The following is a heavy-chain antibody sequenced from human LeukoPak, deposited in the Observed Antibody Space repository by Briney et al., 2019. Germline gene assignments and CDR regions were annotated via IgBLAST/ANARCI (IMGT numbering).Heavy chain of an antibody. CDR2: ISWNSGSI. Sequence: GGSLRLSCAASGFTFDDYAMHWVRQAPGKGLEWVSGISWNSGSIGYADSVKGRFTISRDNAKNSLYLQMNSLRAEDTALYYCAKDSSGGSQFDYWGQGTLSPSPQ. CDR1: GFTFDDYA. J-gene: IGHJ4*02. CDR3: AKDSSGGSQFDY. D-gene: IGHD2-15*01. V-gene: IGHV3-9*01.